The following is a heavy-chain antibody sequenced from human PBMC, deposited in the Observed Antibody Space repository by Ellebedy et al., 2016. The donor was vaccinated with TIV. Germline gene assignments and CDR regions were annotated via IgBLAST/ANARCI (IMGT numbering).Heavy chain of an antibody. D-gene: IGHD2-2*02. CDR1: GFTFSSYW. CDR2: INSDGSST. V-gene: IGHV3-74*01. CDR3: ARGYCSSTSCYTKVLDY. J-gene: IGHJ4*02. Sequence: GGSLRLXXAASGFTFSSYWMHWVRQAPGKGVVWVSRINSDGSSTSYADSVKGRFTISRDNAKNSLYLQMNSLRAEDTAVYYCARGYCSSTSCYTKVLDYWGQGTLVTVSS.